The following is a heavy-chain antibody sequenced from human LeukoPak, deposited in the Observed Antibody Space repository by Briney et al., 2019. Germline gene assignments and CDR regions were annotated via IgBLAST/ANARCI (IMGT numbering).Heavy chain of an antibody. CDR2: ISSSSSYI. CDR1: GFTFSSYS. V-gene: IGHV3-21*01. J-gene: IGHJ3*02. D-gene: IGHD3-10*01. CDR3: ARMPYYYGSGRSKAFDI. Sequence: GGSLRLSCAASGFTFSSYSMNWVRQAPGKGLEWVSSISSSSSYIYYADSVKGRFTISRDNAKNSLYLQMNSLRAEDTAVYYCARMPYYYGSGRSKAFDIWGQGTMVTVSS.